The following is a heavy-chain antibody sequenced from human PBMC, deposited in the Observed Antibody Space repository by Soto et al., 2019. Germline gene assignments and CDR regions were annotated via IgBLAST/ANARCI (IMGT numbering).Heavy chain of an antibody. CDR2: ISAYNGNR. CDR1: GDTFFNYG. D-gene: IGHD1-26*01. CDR3: ARAVIGATGRLDY. V-gene: IGHV1-18*01. J-gene: IGHJ4*02. Sequence: QVQLVQSEAEVKHPGDSVKVSCKASGDTFFNYGITLVRQAPGQGLEWMGWISAYNGNRNYAQKFQGRVTMTTDTSTSTAYMVLWVLRSDETAVYYCARAVIGATGRLDYWGRGALGTVSS.